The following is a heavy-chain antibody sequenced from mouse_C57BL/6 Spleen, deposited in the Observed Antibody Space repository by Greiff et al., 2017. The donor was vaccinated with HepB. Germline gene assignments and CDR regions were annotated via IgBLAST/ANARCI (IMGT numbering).Heavy chain of an antibody. CDR1: GYTFTSYG. CDR2: IYPRSGNT. CDR3: ARGRSVIYDGYYCDY. D-gene: IGHD2-3*01. V-gene: IGHV1-81*01. J-gene: IGHJ2*01. Sequence: QVQLKQSGAELARPGASVKLSCKASGYTFTSYGISWVKQRTGQGLEWIGEIYPRSGNTYYNEKFKGKATLTADKSSSTAYMELRSLTSEDSAVYFCARGRSVIYDGYYCDYWGQGTTLTVSS.